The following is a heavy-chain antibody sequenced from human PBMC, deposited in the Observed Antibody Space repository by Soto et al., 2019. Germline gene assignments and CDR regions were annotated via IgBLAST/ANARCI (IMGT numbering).Heavy chain of an antibody. D-gene: IGHD3-10*01. CDR2: IGTAGDT. Sequence: EVQLVESGGGLVQPGGSLRLSCAASGFTFSSYDMHWVRQATGKGLEWVSAIGTAGDTYYPGSVKGRFTISRENAKNSLYLQMNSLRAGGTAVYYCARAVLWFGELYFDYWGQGTLVTVSS. V-gene: IGHV3-13*04. J-gene: IGHJ4*02. CDR1: GFTFSSYD. CDR3: ARAVLWFGELYFDY.